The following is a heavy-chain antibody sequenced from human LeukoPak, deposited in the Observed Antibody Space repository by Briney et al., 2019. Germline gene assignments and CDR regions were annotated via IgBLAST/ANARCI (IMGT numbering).Heavy chain of an antibody. CDR3: AREGYDFWSGYPDY. Sequence: SETLSLTCTVSGGSISSYYWSWIRQPPGKGLEWIGYIYYSGSTNYNPSLKSRVTISVDTSKNQFSLKLSSVTAADTAVYYCAREGYDFWSGYPDYRGQGTLVTVSS. D-gene: IGHD3-3*01. CDR1: GGSISSYY. V-gene: IGHV4-59*01. J-gene: IGHJ4*02. CDR2: IYYSGST.